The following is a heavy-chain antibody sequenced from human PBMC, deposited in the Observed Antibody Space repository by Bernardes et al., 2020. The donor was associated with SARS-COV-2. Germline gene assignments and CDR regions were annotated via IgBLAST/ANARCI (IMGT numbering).Heavy chain of an antibody. CDR2: INHSGST. CDR1: GGSFSGYY. Sequence: SETLSLTCAVYGGSFSGYYWSWIRQPPGKGLEWIGEINHSGSTNYNPSLKSRVTISVDTSKNQFSLKLSAVTAADTAVYYCARGPPKVFSSSSGPPDDWGQGTLVTVSS. CDR3: ARGPPKVFSSSSGPPDD. J-gene: IGHJ4*02. V-gene: IGHV4-34*01. D-gene: IGHD6-6*01.